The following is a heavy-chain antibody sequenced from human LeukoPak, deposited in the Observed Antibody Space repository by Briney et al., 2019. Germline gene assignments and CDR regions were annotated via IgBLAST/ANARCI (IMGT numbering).Heavy chain of an antibody. CDR2: IYPGDSDT. CDR1: GYSFTSYW. D-gene: IGHD1-26*01. Sequence: GESLKISCKGSGYSFTSYWISWVRQMPGKGLEWMGIIYPGDSDTRYSPSFQGQVTISADKSISTAYLQWSSLKAPDTAMYYCARRRGSGGDAFDIWGQGTMVTVSS. J-gene: IGHJ3*02. CDR3: ARRRGSGGDAFDI. V-gene: IGHV5-51*01.